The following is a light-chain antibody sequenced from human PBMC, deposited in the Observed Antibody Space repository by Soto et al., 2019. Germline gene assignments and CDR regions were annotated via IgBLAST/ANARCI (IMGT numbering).Light chain of an antibody. J-gene: IGKJ1*01. CDR3: QQYDTYST. CDR1: QSISNR. CDR2: DAS. V-gene: IGKV1-5*01. Sequence: EIRMTKSPSTLSASVADRVTITCRASQSISNRLAWYHQKPGKTPNLLIYDASNLGSGVPSRFSGSGSGTEFTLTISSLQPDDFATYYCQQYDTYSTFGQGTKVDI.